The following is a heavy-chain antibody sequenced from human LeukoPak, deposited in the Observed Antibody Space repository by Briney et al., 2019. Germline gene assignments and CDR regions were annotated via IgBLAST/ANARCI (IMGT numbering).Heavy chain of an antibody. D-gene: IGHD2-15*01. CDR1: GYTFTSYD. J-gene: IGHJ5*02. CDR3: ARGTYCSGGSCYSNWFDP. CDR2: MNPNSGNT. V-gene: IGHV1-8*01. Sequence: WASVKVSCKASGYTFTSYDINWVRQATGQGLEWMGWMNPNSGNTGYAQKFQGRVTMTRNTSISTAYMELSSLRSEDTAVYYCARGTYCSGGSCYSNWFDPWGQGTLVTVSS.